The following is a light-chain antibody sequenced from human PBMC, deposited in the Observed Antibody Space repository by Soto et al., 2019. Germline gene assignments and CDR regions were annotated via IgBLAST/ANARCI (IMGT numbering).Light chain of an antibody. V-gene: IGLV2-14*01. Sequence: QSVLTQPASVSGSPGQSITISCTGTSGDIGSYNRVSWYQQHPGKAPKLIIYEVTDRPSGVSNRFSGSKSGNTASLTISGLTAEHDAEYYCTSYTNINTRACVFGTGTKVTV. J-gene: IGLJ1*01. CDR2: EVT. CDR1: SGDIGSYNR. CDR3: TSYTNINTRACV.